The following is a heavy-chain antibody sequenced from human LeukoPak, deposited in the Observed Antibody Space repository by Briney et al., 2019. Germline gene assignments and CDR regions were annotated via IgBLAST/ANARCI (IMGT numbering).Heavy chain of an antibody. CDR1: GGSFSGYY. CDR3: ARAPMVRVPLGA. J-gene: IGHJ4*02. D-gene: IGHD3-10*01. Sequence: PSETLSLTCAVYGGSFSGYYWSWIRQPPGKGLEWIGEINHSGSTNYNPSLKSRVTISVDTSKNQFSLKLSSVTAADTAVYYCARAPMVRVPLGAWGQGTLVTVSS. CDR2: INHSGST. V-gene: IGHV4-34*01.